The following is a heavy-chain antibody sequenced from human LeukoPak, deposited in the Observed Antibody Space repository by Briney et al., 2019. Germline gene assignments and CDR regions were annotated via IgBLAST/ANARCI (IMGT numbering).Heavy chain of an antibody. CDR2: MNPNSGNT. CDR1: GYTFTSYD. D-gene: IGHD3-22*01. CDR3: ARGSRGYYDSSGSDAFDI. Sequence: GASVKVSCKASGYTFTSYDINWVRQATGQGLEWMGWMNPNSGNTGYAQKFQGRVTITRNTSISTAYMELSSLRSEDTAVYYCARGSRGYYDSSGSDAFDIWGQGTMVTVSS. J-gene: IGHJ3*02. V-gene: IGHV1-8*01.